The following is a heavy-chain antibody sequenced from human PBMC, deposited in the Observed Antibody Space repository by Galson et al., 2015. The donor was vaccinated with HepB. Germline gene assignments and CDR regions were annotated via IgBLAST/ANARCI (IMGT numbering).Heavy chain of an antibody. CDR2: ISTTSIYI. CDR3: ARDGYNPRVPYYFDY. J-gene: IGHJ4*02. CDR1: GFTFSTYS. D-gene: IGHD5-24*01. Sequence: SLRLSCAASGFTFSTYSMNWVRQAPGKGLEWVSSISTTSIYIYYADSVKGRFTISRDNAKNSLYLQMNSLRAEDTAVYYCARDGYNPRVPYYFDYWGQGTLVTVSS. V-gene: IGHV3-21*01.